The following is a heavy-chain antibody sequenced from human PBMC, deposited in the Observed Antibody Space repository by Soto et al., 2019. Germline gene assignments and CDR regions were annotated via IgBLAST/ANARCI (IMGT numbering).Heavy chain of an antibody. CDR3: ARIRGYDSGNYYFDY. CDR2: VYYSGAT. Sequence: PSETLSLTCSVSGGSVSNPTFYWAWVRQSPGKGLEWIGTVYYSGATFYSPSLKSRVSMSIDTSNNRFSLRLISMTAPDTAVYYCARIRGYDSGNYYFDYWGQGTLVTVSS. V-gene: IGHV4-39*01. CDR1: GGSVSNPTFY. J-gene: IGHJ4*02. D-gene: IGHD5-12*01.